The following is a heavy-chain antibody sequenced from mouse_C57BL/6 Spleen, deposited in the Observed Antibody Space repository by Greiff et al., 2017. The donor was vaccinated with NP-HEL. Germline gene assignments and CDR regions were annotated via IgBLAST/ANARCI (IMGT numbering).Heavy chain of an antibody. V-gene: IGHV5-4*03. CDR3: ATYAGDY. CDR1: GFTFSSYA. Sequence: EVKVEESGGGLVKPGGSLKLSCAASGFTFSSYAMSWVRQTPEKRLEWVATISDGGSYTYYPDNVKGRFTISRDNAKNNLYLQMSHLKSEDTAMYYCATYAGDYWGQGTTLTVSS. J-gene: IGHJ2*01. D-gene: IGHD2-12*01. CDR2: ISDGGSYT.